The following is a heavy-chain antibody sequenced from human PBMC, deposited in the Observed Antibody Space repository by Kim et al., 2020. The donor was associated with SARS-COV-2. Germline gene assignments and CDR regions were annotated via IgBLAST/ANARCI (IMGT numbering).Heavy chain of an antibody. J-gene: IGHJ4*02. Sequence: GESLKISCKGSGYSFTSYWISWVRQMPGKGLEWMGRIDPSDSYTNYSPSFQGHVTISADKSISTAYLQWSSLKASDTAMYYCARRPGYSSSWYPTHVDDYWGQGTLVPVSS. CDR2: IDPSDSYT. CDR3: ARRPGYSSSWYPTHVDDY. V-gene: IGHV5-10-1*01. CDR1: GYSFTSYW. D-gene: IGHD6-13*01.